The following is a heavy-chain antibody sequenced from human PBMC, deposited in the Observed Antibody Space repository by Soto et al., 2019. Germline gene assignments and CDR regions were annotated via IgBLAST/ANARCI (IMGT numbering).Heavy chain of an antibody. D-gene: IGHD3-10*01. J-gene: IGHJ4*02. V-gene: IGHV3-53*04. CDR3: ARGGPTAYYYGSGSYVPLDY. Sequence: GGSLRLSCAASGFTVSSNYMSWVRQAPGKGLEWVSVIYSGGSTYYADSVKGRFTISRHNSKNTLYLQMNSLRAEDTAVYYCARGGPTAYYYGSGSYVPLDYWGQGTLVTVSS. CDR1: GFTVSSNY. CDR2: IYSGGST.